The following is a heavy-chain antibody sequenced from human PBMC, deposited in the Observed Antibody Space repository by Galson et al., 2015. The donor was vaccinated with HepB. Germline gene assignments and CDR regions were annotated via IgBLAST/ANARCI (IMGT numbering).Heavy chain of an antibody. Sequence: SVKVSCKASGYIFTNYGLSWVRQAPGQGLEWMGWISGYNEKTNYAQNVQGRVTMTTDISTSTAYMELRGLRSDDTAVYYCAREGLGYYDSRKFGMFHYYYGMDVWGQGTTVTVSS. J-gene: IGHJ6*02. CDR3: AREGLGYYDSRKFGMFHYYYGMDV. D-gene: IGHD3-10*01. CDR2: ISGYNEKT. V-gene: IGHV1-18*01. CDR1: GYIFTNYG.